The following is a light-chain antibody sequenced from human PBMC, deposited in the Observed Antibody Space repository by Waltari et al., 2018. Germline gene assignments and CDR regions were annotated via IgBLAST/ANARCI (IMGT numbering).Light chain of an antibody. V-gene: IGLV2-18*02. CDR3: SSHTSRTSWV. CDR2: EVT. Sequence: QSALTQPPSVSGSPGQSVTLSCTGTSSDVGGYNRVSWYQQPPGPAPQLMIYEVTNRPSEAPDRFPGSKSGDTASLTISGLQADDEADYYCSSHTSRTSWVFGGGTKLTVL. J-gene: IGLJ3*02. CDR1: SSDVGGYNR.